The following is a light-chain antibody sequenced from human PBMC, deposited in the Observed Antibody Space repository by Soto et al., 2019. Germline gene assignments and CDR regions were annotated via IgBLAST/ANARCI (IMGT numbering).Light chain of an antibody. J-gene: IGLJ2*01. CDR1: SSNIGARYD. V-gene: IGLV1-40*01. CDR2: GNS. CDR3: QSYVSSLSGWGV. Sequence: QSVLTQPPSVSGAPGQRVTISCTGSSSNIGARYDVHWYQQLPGTAPKLLIYGNSNRPSGVPDRFSGSKSGSSASLAITGLQAEYEADYYCQSYVSSLSGWGVFGGGTKLTVL.